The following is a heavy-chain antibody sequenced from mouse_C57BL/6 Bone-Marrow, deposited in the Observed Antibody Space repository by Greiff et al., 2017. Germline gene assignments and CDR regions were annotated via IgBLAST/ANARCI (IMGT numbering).Heavy chain of an antibody. CDR1: GFTFSSYA. J-gene: IGHJ4*01. V-gene: IGHV5-4*01. CDR3: ARDEGDVSYYYAMDY. Sequence: EVKLVESGGGLVKPGGSLKLSCAASGFTFSSYAMSWVRQTPEKRLEWVATISDGGSYTYYPDNVKGRFTISRDNAKNNLYLQMSHLKSEDTAMYYCARDEGDVSYYYAMDYWGQGTSVTVSS. D-gene: IGHD1-2*01. CDR2: ISDGGSYT.